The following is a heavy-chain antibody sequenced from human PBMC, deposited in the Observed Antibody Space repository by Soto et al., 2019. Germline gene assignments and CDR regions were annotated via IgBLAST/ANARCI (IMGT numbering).Heavy chain of an antibody. J-gene: IGHJ4*02. Sequence: GGSLRLSCAASGFTFSTYKMNWVRQAPGKGLEWVSYISSSGDTIYYADSVNVRFTISRDNAKNSLYLQMNSLRAEDTAVYYCARERVGAARYYFGYWGQGALVTVSS. D-gene: IGHD1-26*01. CDR2: ISSSGDTI. CDR3: ARERVGAARYYFGY. V-gene: IGHV3-48*03. CDR1: GFTFSTYK.